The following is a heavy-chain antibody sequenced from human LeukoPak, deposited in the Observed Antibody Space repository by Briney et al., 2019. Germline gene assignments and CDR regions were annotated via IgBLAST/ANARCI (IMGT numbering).Heavy chain of an antibody. V-gene: IGHV1-2*02. CDR1: GYTFSDYY. J-gene: IGHJ4*02. CDR3: ARAPYLHNDLDY. CDR2: INPNSGGT. Sequence: ASVKVSCKASGYTFSDYYIHWVRQAPGQGLEWMGWINPNSGGTNYAQKVQGRVTMTRDTSINTAYMELSRLNPGDTAVYYCARAPYLHNDLDYWGQGTLVTVSS. D-gene: IGHD1-14*01.